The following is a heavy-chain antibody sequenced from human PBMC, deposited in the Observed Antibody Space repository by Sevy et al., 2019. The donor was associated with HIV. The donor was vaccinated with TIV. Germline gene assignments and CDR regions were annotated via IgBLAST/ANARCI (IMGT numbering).Heavy chain of an antibody. Sequence: PGGSLRLSCAASGFTFSSYWMSWVRQAPGKGLEWVANIKQDGSEKYYVDSVKGRFTISRDNAKNSLYLQMNSLRAEDTAVYYCARDLIIAARRAFDYWGQGTLVTVSS. CDR3: ARDLIIAARRAFDY. J-gene: IGHJ4*02. V-gene: IGHV3-7*01. CDR2: IKQDGSEK. D-gene: IGHD6-6*01. CDR1: GFTFSSYW.